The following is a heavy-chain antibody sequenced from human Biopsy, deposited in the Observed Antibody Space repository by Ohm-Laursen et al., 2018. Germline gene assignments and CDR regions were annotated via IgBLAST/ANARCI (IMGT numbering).Heavy chain of an antibody. D-gene: IGHD6-13*01. CDR3: VTEVGGVSSWYNN. CDR1: GFSFADYY. J-gene: IGHJ4*02. V-gene: IGHV3-11*01. Sequence: SLRLSCAADGFSFADYYMSWIRQAPGKGLDWVSYISSSGNTEKYADSVKGRFTISRDNAKQSVHLQMNSPRAEDTAVYYCVTEVGGVSSWYNNWGQGTLVTASS. CDR2: ISSSGNTE.